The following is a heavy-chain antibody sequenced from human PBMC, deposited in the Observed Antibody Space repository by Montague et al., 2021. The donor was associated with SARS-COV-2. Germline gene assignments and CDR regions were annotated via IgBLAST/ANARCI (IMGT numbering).Heavy chain of an antibody. J-gene: IGHJ4*02. CDR3: AREGLTAAGKDFDY. CDR2: ISYDGTNE. CDR1: GFTFSSYA. D-gene: IGHD6-13*01. V-gene: IGHV3-30*04. Sequence: FLRLSCPASGFTFSSYAMHWVRQAPGKGLEWVTVISYDGTNEYYADSVKGRFTISRDNSKNTLYLQMNSLGAEDTAVYYCAREGLTAAGKDFDYWGQGTLVTGSS.